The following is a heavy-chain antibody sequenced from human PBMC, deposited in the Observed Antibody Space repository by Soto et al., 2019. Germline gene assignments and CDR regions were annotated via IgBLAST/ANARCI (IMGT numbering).Heavy chain of an antibody. CDR2: ISYDGSNK. CDR1: GFTFSSYG. J-gene: IGHJ6*02. CDR3: ATSYGMDV. V-gene: IGHV3-30*03. Sequence: QVPLVESGGGVVQPGRSLRLSCAASGFTFSSYGMHWVRQAPGKGLEWVAVISYDGSNKYYADSVKGRFTISRDNSKNTLYLQMNSMRAEDTAVYYCATSYGMDVWGQGTTVTVSS.